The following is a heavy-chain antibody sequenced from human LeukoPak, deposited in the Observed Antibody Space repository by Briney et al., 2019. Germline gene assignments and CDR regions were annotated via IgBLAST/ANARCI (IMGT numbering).Heavy chain of an antibody. CDR1: RFTLRSYG. Sequence: GGSLRLSCAASRFTLRSYGMSWVRQAPGKGLEWVSVISGSGLSTYYADSVKGRFTISRDNSKNTLYLQMNSLRAEDTAVYYCARDPRDFSGSYPEYFQHWGQGTLVTVSS. CDR2: ISGSGLST. D-gene: IGHD1-26*01. V-gene: IGHV3-23*01. CDR3: ARDPRDFSGSYPEYFQH. J-gene: IGHJ1*01.